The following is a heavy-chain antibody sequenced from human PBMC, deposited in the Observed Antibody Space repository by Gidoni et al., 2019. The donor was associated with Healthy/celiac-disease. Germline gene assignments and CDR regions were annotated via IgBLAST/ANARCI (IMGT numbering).Heavy chain of an antibody. CDR1: GGSISSSSYY. D-gene: IGHD1-26*01. Sequence: QLQLQESGPGLVKPSETLSLTCTVSGGSISSSSYYWGWIRQPPGKGLEWIGSIYYSGSTYYNPSLKSRVTISVDTSKNQFSLKLSSVTAADTAVYYCARDLPIVRNSGSLANWFDPWGQGTLVTVSS. V-gene: IGHV4-39*02. CDR2: IYYSGST. J-gene: IGHJ5*02. CDR3: ARDLPIVRNSGSLANWFDP.